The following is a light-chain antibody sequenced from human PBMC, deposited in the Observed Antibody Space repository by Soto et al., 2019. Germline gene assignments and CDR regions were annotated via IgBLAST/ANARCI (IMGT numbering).Light chain of an antibody. V-gene: IGKV1-39*01. CDR3: QQNDSTPRT. CDR1: QSISSY. J-gene: IGKJ2*01. CDR2: AAS. Sequence: DIQMTQSPSSLSASVGDRVTITCRASQSISSYLNWYQQKLGKAPKLLIYAASSWQTGVPARFSGSGSGTDFTLTISSLQPEDFATYYCQQNDSTPRTFGQGTKLEIK.